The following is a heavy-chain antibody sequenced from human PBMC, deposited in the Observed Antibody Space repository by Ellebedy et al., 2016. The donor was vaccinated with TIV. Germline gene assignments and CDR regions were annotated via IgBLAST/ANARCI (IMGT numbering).Heavy chain of an antibody. CDR1: GGSFSGYY. Sequence: MPSETLSLTCAVYGGSFSGYYWSWIRQPPGKGLEWIGEITHSGSTNYNPSLKSRVTISVDTSTNQFSLRLTSVTAADTAVYYCARVKRYSFAYYFDFWGQGSLVTVSS. CDR2: ITHSGST. D-gene: IGHD5-18*01. V-gene: IGHV4-34*01. J-gene: IGHJ4*02. CDR3: ARVKRYSFAYYFDF.